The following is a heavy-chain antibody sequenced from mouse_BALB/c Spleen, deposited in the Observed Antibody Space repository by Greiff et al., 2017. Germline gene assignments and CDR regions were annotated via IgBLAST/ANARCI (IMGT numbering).Heavy chain of an antibody. CDR2: ISYSGST. D-gene: IGHD2-4*01. V-gene: IGHV3-8*02. CDR3: ASRIYYDYSFAY. J-gene: IGHJ3*01. CDR1: GDSITSGY. Sequence: EVKLEESGPSLVKPSQTLSLTCSVTGDSITSGYWNWIRKFPGNKLEYMGYISYSGSTYYNPSLKSRISITRDTSKNQYYLQLNSVTTEDTATYYCASRIYYDYSFAYWGQGTLVTVSA.